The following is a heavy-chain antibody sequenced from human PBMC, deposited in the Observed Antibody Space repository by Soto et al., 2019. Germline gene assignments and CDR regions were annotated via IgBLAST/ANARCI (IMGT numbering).Heavy chain of an antibody. V-gene: IGHV1-18*04. CDR1: GYTFTSYG. D-gene: IGHD3-22*01. Sequence: ASVKVSCKASGYTFTSYGISWVRQAPGQGLEWMGWISAYNGNTNYAQKLQGRVTMTTDTSTSTAYMELRSLRSDDTAVYYCARDNANNYYDSSGYYTPWGQGTLVTVPS. CDR3: ARDNANNYYDSSGYYTP. J-gene: IGHJ5*02. CDR2: ISAYNGNT.